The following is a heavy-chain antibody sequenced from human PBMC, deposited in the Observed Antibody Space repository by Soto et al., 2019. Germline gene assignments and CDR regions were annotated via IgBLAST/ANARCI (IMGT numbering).Heavy chain of an antibody. Sequence: PERSLRLSCANSGCTLKAYELTWVRQAPGKGLDWVSGISPSGDTTYYADSVKGRFTISRDNSKTVLYLQMNSLRAEDTAVYYCAFKVTANPFYWAQGTLVIVT. CDR1: GCTLKAYE. J-gene: IGHJ4*02. CDR3: AFKVTANPFY. D-gene: IGHD2-21*02. V-gene: IGHV3-23*01. CDR2: ISPSGDTT.